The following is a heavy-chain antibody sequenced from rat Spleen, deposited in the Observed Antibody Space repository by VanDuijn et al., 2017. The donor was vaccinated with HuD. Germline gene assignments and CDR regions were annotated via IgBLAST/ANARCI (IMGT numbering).Heavy chain of an antibody. J-gene: IGHJ2*01. CDR2: ISYDGSST. CDR3: ARTTYDYFDY. V-gene: IGHV5-7*01. CDR1: GFTFSDFY. Sequence: EVQLVESDGVLVQPGRSLKLSCAPSGFTFSDFYMAWVRQVPRKGLEWVATISYDGSSTYYRDSVKGRFTISRDNAKSTQYLQMDSLRSEDTAAYYCARTTYDYFDYWGQGVMVTVSS. D-gene: IGHD2-1*01.